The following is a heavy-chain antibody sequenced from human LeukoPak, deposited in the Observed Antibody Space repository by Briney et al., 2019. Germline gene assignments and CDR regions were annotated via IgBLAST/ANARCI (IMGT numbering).Heavy chain of an antibody. V-gene: IGHV4-34*01. CDR2: INDSGRT. D-gene: IGHD6-19*01. CDR3: ARGSGWYKGFDY. CDR1: GGSLSGYF. Sequence: PSETLSLTCGVYGGSLSGYFWSWIRQPPGKGLEWIGEINDSGRTNYNPPLKSRVTISVDTSKNQLSLKVNSVTAADTAVYYCARGSGWYKGFDYWGQGTLVTVSS. J-gene: IGHJ4*02.